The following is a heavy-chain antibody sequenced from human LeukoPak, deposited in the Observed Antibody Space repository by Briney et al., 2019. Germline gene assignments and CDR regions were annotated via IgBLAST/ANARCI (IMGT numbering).Heavy chain of an antibody. CDR2: ISAYNGNT. D-gene: IGHD2-8*01. CDR3: ARDRNGWAAH. CDR1: GYTFTGYY. J-gene: IGHJ4*02. Sequence: ASVKVSCKASGYTFTGYYMHWVRQAPGQGLEWMGWISAYNGNTNYAQKLQGRVTMTTDTSTSTAYMELRSLRSDDTAVYYCARDRNGWAAHWGQGTLVTVSS. V-gene: IGHV1-18*04.